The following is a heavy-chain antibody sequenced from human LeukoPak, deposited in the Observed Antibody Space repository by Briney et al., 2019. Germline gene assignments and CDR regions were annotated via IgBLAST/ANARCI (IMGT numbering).Heavy chain of an antibody. CDR1: GGPISSYY. CDR2: IYYSGST. CDR3: ARMKYYYDSSGYYEPSPAPNLNWYFDL. D-gene: IGHD3-22*01. J-gene: IGHJ2*01. V-gene: IGHV4-59*01. Sequence: PSETLSLTCTVSGGPISSYYWSWIRQPPGEGLEWIGYIYYSGSTNYNPSLKSRVTISVDTSKNQFSLKLSSVTAADTAVYYCARMKYYYDSSGYYEPSPAPNLNWYFDLWGRGTLVTVSS.